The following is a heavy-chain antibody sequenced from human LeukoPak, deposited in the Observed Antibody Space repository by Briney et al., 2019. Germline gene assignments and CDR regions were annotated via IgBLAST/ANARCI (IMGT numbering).Heavy chain of an antibody. J-gene: IGHJ4*02. Sequence: GGSLRPSCPASGFSVSANYMSWVRQAPGKGLEWVSVIYNGGRTYYADSVKGRFTISRDSSKNTLYLQMTSLRGEDTAVYYCATRDDYGGYEAYWGQGTLVTVSS. CDR2: IYNGGRT. D-gene: IGHD4-17*01. CDR3: ATRDDYGGYEAY. V-gene: IGHV3-53*01. CDR1: GFSVSANY.